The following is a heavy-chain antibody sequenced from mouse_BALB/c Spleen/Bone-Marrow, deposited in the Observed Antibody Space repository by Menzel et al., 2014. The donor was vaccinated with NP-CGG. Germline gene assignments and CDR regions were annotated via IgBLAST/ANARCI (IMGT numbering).Heavy chain of an antibody. CDR3: ARGGNFAWFAY. CDR1: GFTFSSFG. D-gene: IGHD2-1*01. J-gene: IGHJ3*01. CDR2: ISSGSSTI. V-gene: IGHV5-17*02. Sequence: EVKVVESGGGLVQPGGSRKLSCAASGFTFSSFGMHWVRQAPEKGLEWVAYISSGSSTIYYSDTVKGRFTISRDNPKNTLFLQITSLRSEDTAMYYCARGGNFAWFAYWGQGTLVTVSA.